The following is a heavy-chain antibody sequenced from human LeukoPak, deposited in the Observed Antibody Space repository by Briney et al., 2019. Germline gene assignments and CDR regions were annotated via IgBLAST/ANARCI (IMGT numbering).Heavy chain of an antibody. D-gene: IGHD2-2*01. J-gene: IGHJ4*02. V-gene: IGHV1-69*01. CDR2: IIPIFGTA. Sequence: GSSVKVSCKASGGTFSSYAISWVRQAPGQGLEWMGGIIPIFGTANYAQKFQGRVTITAYESTSTAYMELSSLRSEDTDVYYCARDLDHRYCSSTSCPYYFDYWGQGTLVTVSS. CDR3: ARDLDHRYCSSTSCPYYFDY. CDR1: GGTFSSYA.